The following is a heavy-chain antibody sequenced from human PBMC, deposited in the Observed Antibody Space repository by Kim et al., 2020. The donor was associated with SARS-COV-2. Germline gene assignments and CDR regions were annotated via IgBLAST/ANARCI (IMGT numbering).Heavy chain of an antibody. Sequence: GGSLRLSCAASGFTFSSYGMHWVRQAPGKGLEWVAVISYDGSNKYYADSVKGRFTISRDNSKNTLYLQMNGLRAEDTAVYYCANPRVNYWGQGTLVTVSS. CDR3: ANPRVNY. J-gene: IGHJ4*02. V-gene: IGHV3-30*18. CDR2: ISYDGSNK. CDR1: GFTFSSYG.